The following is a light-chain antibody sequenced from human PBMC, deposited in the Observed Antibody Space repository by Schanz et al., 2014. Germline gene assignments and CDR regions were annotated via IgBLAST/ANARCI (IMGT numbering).Light chain of an antibody. CDR1: QSISSW. V-gene: IGKV1-5*03. CDR2: QAS. J-gene: IGKJ1*01. CDR3: QQYNSYPRT. Sequence: DIQMTQSPSTLSASVGDRVIITCRASQSISSWLAWYQQKPGEAPKLLIHQASSLQSGVPSRFSGTGSGTEFTLTISSLQPDDFATYYCQQYNSYPRTFGQGTKVEIK.